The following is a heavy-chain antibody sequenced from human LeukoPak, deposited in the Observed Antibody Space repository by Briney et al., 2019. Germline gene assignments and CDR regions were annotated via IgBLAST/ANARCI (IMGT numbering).Heavy chain of an antibody. CDR2: INPSGGST. Sequence: ASVQVSCKASGYTFTSYYMHWVRQAPGQGLEWMGIINPSGGSTSYAQKFQGRVTMTRDTSTSTVYMELSSLRSEDTAVYYCARTGVPLDRSGSYYCYFDYWGQGTLVTVSS. D-gene: IGHD1-26*01. J-gene: IGHJ4*02. V-gene: IGHV1-46*01. CDR1: GYTFTSYY. CDR3: ARTGVPLDRSGSYYCYFDY.